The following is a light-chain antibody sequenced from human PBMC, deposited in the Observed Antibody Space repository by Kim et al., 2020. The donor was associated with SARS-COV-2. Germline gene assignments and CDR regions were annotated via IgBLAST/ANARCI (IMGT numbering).Light chain of an antibody. J-gene: IGLJ2*01. CDR3: QSYDSSLSGSRV. Sequence: VTISCTGSSSNIGAGYDVHWYHQLPGTAPKLLIYGNSNRPSGVPDRFSGSKSGTSASLAITGLQAEDEADYYCQSYDSSLSGSRVFGGGTQLTVL. CDR1: SSNIGAGYD. V-gene: IGLV1-40*01. CDR2: GNS.